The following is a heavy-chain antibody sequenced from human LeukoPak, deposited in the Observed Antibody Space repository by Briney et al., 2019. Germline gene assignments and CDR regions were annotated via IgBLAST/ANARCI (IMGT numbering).Heavy chain of an antibody. V-gene: IGHV4-59*08. CDR1: GAXXXXH. CDR3: ARAVSGRFDY. CDR2: IYYSGST. J-gene: IGHJ4*02. Sequence: GAXXXXHWGXXXXPPGKGLEWTGYIYYSGSTNYNPSLNSRVTISVDTSKNQFSLRLSSVTAADTAIYYCARAVSGRFDYWGQGTLVTVSS. D-gene: IGHD6-19*01.